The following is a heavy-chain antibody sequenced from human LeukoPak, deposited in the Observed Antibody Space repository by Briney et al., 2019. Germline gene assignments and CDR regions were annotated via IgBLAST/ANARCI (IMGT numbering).Heavy chain of an antibody. V-gene: IGHV3-7*01. CDR3: ARDQGAAGDY. CDR2: INEDGSEK. CDR1: GFTFSSYW. Sequence: GGSLRLSCVGSGFTFSSYWMTWVRQAPGRGLEWVANINEDGSEKFYVDSVKGRFTISRDNAKKSVYLQMNSLIVEDTGLYYCARDQGAAGDYWGQGTLVTVSS. J-gene: IGHJ4*02. D-gene: IGHD6-13*01.